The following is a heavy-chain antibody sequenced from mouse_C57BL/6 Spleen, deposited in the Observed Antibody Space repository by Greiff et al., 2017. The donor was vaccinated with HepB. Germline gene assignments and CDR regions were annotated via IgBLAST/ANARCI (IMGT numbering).Heavy chain of an antibody. D-gene: IGHD4-1*01. CDR1: GFSLRTFGMG. V-gene: IGHV8-8*01. Sequence: QVTLKVSGPGILQPSQTLSLSCSFSGFSLRTFGMGVGWFRQPSGMGLEWLAHICWDDDKYYNPALKSRLTISKDTSKNQVFLKIANVDTADTATYYCARINTANWDYWGQGTTLTVSS. CDR2: ICWDDDK. J-gene: IGHJ2*01. CDR3: ARINTANWDY.